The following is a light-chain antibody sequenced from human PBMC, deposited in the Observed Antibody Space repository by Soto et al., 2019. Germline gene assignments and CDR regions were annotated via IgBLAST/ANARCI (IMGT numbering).Light chain of an antibody. V-gene: IGKV3-11*01. J-gene: IGKJ1*01. CDR1: QSVSSY. CDR2: DAS. Sequence: EIVLTQSPATLSLSPGERATLSCRASQSVSSYLAWYQQKPGQAPRLLIYDASHRATGIPARFSGSGSGTDFTLTISSLEPEEFAVYYCQQRSNWPPTFGQGTKVEIK. CDR3: QQRSNWPPT.